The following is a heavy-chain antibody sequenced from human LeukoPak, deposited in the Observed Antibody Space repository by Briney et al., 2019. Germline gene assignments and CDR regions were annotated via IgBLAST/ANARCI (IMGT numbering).Heavy chain of an antibody. J-gene: IGHJ4*02. V-gene: IGHV3-49*03. Sequence: GGSLRLSCTASGFTFGDYAMSWIRQAPGKGLEWVGFIRSKAYGETADYAASVKGRFTISRDDPKAIAYLQMNSLKTEDTAVYHCTRDRGAYNLYDYWGQGTLVTVSS. CDR1: GFTFGDYA. D-gene: IGHD1-1*01. CDR2: IRSKAYGETA. CDR3: TRDRGAYNLYDY.